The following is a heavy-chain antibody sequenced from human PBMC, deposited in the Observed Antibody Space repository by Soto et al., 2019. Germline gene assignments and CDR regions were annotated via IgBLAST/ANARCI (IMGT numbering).Heavy chain of an antibody. V-gene: IGHV1-69*05. CDR3: ARDNAQRGYSYGNYYYGMDV. Sequence: SVKVSCKASGGTFSSYAISWVRQAPGQGLEWMGGIIPIFGTANYAQKFQGRVTITTDESTSTAYMELSSLRSEDTAVYYCARDNAQRGYSYGNYYYGMDVWGQGTTVTVSS. J-gene: IGHJ6*02. CDR1: GGTFSSYA. CDR2: IIPIFGTA. D-gene: IGHD5-18*01.